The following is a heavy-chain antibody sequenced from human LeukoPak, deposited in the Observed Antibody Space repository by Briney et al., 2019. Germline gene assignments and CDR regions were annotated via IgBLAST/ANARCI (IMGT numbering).Heavy chain of an antibody. CDR1: GFTFSRYV. V-gene: IGHV3-23*01. CDR3: AKGQMVRGVITSYYVDD. J-gene: IGHJ6*03. Sequence: GGSLRLSCEASGFTFSRYVMTWVRQAPGRGLEWVSMISGSGYYTYYADSMKGRFSISRDNSKNTLYLQVTRLRVEDTAIYYCAKGQMVRGVITSYYVDDWGKGTTVAVSS. CDR2: ISGSGYYT. D-gene: IGHD3-10*01.